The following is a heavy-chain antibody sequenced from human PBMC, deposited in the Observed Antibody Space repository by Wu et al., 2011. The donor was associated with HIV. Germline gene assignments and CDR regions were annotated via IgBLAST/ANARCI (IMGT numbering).Heavy chain of an antibody. D-gene: IGHD2-15*01. CDR3: ARVARHCSPTTCRYSWFDP. J-gene: IGHJ5*02. CDR1: GDTFSRNA. V-gene: IGHV1-69*14. Sequence: QVQLVQSGAEVKKPGSSVKVSCKASGDTFSRNAISWVRQAPGQGLEWMGRVIPMSGTASYAQKFQGRVTITADKSTTTAYMELSSLRSDDTAVYYCARVARHCSPTTCRYSWFDPWGQGALVTVSS. CDR2: VIPMSGTA.